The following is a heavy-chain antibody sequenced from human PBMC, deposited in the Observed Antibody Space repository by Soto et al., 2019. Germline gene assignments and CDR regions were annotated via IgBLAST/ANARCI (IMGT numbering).Heavy chain of an antibody. D-gene: IGHD4-17*01. J-gene: IGHJ4*02. CDR2: IHGDGGYT. V-gene: IGHV3-64*01. CDR1: GFTFSGYS. CDR3: ARGHYGPDY. Sequence: GGSLRLFCAASGFTFSGYSMKWVRQAPGKGLEYVSGIHGDGGYTYYANSVKGRFSVSRDNSTNTLYLQMGSLTSEDMAIYYCARGHYGPDYWGQGTLVTVSS.